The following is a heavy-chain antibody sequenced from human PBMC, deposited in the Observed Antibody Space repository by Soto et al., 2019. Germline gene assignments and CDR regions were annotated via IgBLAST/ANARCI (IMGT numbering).Heavy chain of an antibody. V-gene: IGHV1-69*13. D-gene: IGHD2-8*01. CDR1: GGTFSSYA. CDR2: IIPIFGTA. CDR3: ARSLAPYCTNGVCYTSYFDY. J-gene: IGHJ4*02. Sequence: ASVKVSCKASGGTFSSYASSWVRQAPGQGLEWMGGIIPIFGTANYAQKFQGRVTITADESTSTAYMELSSLRSEDTAVYYCARSLAPYCTNGVCYTSYFDYWGQGTLVTVSS.